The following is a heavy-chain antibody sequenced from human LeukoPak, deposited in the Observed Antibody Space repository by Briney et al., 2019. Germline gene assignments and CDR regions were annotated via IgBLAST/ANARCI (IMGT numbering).Heavy chain of an antibody. Sequence: PSETLSLTCTVSGGSISSSSYYWGWIRQPPGKGLEWIGSIYYSGSTYYNPSLKSRVTISVDTSKNQFSLKLSSVTAADTAVYYCARHEASGRSGFWSGSPTGIIDYWGQGTLVTVSS. CDR1: GGSISSSSYY. CDR3: ARHEASGRSGFWSGSPTGIIDY. CDR2: IYYSGST. V-gene: IGHV4-39*01. J-gene: IGHJ4*02. D-gene: IGHD3-3*01.